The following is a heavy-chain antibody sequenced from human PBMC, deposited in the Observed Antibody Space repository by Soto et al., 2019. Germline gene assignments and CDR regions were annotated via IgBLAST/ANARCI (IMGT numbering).Heavy chain of an antibody. CDR3: ARDGSERPATY. Sequence: PSETLSLTCPVSGGSIITYYWIWIRQPPGKGLEWIGVFYNGGTTNYSPSLKSRVTISVDTSKNQFSLKLNSVTAADTAVYYCARDGSERPATYWGQGILVTVSS. CDR1: GGSIITYY. V-gene: IGHV4-59*01. D-gene: IGHD3-10*01. CDR2: FYNGGTT. J-gene: IGHJ4*02.